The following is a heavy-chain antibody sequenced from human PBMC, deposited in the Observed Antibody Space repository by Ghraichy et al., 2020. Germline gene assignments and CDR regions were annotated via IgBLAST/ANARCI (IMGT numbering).Heavy chain of an antibody. CDR2: MYYSGST. D-gene: IGHD3-3*01. J-gene: IGHJ5*02. Sequence: VSGGSISSSSYYWGWIRQPPGKGLEWIGSMYYSGSTYYNASLKSRVTISVDTSKNQFSLKLSSVTAADTAVYYCAMSVQYYDVWSGYPPARFDPWGQGTLVTVSS. V-gene: IGHV4-39*07. CDR3: AMSVQYYDVWSGYPPARFDP. CDR1: GGSISSSSYY.